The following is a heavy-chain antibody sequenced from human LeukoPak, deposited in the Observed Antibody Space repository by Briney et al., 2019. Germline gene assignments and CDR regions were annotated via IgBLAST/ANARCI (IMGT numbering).Heavy chain of an antibody. CDR2: INPTSGGT. Sequence: PGASVKVSCKTSGYTFTGYYIQWVRQAPGQGLEWMGYINPTSGGTNYAQEFQGRVTMTRDTSISTAYMELSRLTSDDTAVYYCARWSGSVTARNYYYYMDVWDEGTTVTVSS. CDR1: GYTFTGYY. V-gene: IGHV1-2*02. J-gene: IGHJ6*03. D-gene: IGHD6-6*01. CDR3: ARWSGSVTARNYYYYMDV.